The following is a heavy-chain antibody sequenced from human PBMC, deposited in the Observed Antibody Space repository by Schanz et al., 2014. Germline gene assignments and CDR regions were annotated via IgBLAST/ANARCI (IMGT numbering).Heavy chain of an antibody. D-gene: IGHD3-3*01. CDR3: AREYVDSESRYLFHH. V-gene: IGHV1-18*01. CDR2: ISPYNGNT. J-gene: IGHJ4*01. CDR1: GYTFSSYG. Sequence: QVQLVQSGAEVKKPGASVKVSCKTSGYTFSSYGITWVRQAPGQGLEWMGWISPYNGNTNYAPKVQGRVTVTTDTSTRTVDMELRSLTSDDTIVYLCAREYVDSESRYLFHHWRRGTLVNVSP.